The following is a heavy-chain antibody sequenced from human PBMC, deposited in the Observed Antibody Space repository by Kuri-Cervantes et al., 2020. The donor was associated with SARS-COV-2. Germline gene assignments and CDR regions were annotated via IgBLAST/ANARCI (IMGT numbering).Heavy chain of an antibody. Sequence: GESLKISCKGSGYNFTNSWIGWVRQKPGKGLEWMGIIYPDDSDTRYSPSFQGQVTISADKSITTAYLQWSSLKASDTAIYYCARGLEYCSSTNCYRGRYYYYYGMDVWGQGTTVTVSS. V-gene: IGHV5-51*01. D-gene: IGHD2-2*02. CDR2: IYPDDSDT. J-gene: IGHJ6*02. CDR1: GYNFTNSW. CDR3: ARGLEYCSSTNCYRGRYYYYYGMDV.